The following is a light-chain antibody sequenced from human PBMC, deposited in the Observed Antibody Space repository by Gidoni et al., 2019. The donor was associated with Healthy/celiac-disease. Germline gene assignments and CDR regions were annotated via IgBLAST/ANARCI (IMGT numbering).Light chain of an antibody. CDR3: QQSDSTPQT. CDR2: AAS. CDR1: QSISSY. V-gene: IGKV1-39*01. J-gene: IGKJ1*01. Sequence: DIQMTQSPSSLSASVGDRVTITCRASQSISSYLNWYQQKPGKAPKLLSYAASSLQSGVPSRFSGSGSGTDFTLTNSSLQPEDFATYYCQQSDSTPQTFGQGTKVEIK.